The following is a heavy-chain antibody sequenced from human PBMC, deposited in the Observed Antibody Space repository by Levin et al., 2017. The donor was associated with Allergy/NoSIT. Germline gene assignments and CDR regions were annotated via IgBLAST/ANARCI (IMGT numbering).Heavy chain of an antibody. V-gene: IGHV1-2*06. CDR3: VSLDVTDFYYYFMDV. Sequence: GASVKVSCKTSGYTFTAYYMNWVRQAPGQGLEWVGRINPNTGVTNSAQKFQGRVTMTRDTSISTAYMDLSKLTSDDTAVYYCVSLDVTDFYYYFMDVWGKGTTVTVSS. CDR1: GYTFTAYY. J-gene: IGHJ6*03. CDR2: INPNTGVT. D-gene: IGHD3/OR15-3a*01.